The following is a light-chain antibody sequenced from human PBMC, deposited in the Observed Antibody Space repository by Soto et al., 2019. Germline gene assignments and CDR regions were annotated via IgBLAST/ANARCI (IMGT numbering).Light chain of an antibody. Sequence: EIVMTQTPLSSPVTLGQAASISCRSSRSLVHKDGNTYLRWFHQRPGQPPRLLIYKVSDRFFGVADRFRGSGAGTDFTLTISRVEAEDVGLYYCMQATQSPWTFGQGTKVEIK. J-gene: IGKJ1*01. CDR1: RSLVHKDGNTY. CDR3: MQATQSPWT. V-gene: IGKV2-24*01. CDR2: KVS.